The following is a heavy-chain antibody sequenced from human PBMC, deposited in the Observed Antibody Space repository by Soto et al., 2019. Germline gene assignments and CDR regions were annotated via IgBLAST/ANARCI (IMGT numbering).Heavy chain of an antibody. D-gene: IGHD6-6*01. V-gene: IGHV4-31*03. Sequence: QVQLQETGPGLVKPSQTLSLTCTVSGGSISSGGYYWSWIRQHPGKGLEWIGYIYYSGSTYHNPSLKSRVTISVETSKNQFSLKLTSVTAADTAVYYCARDLGVAIAARPGGWFDPWGQGTLVTVSS. CDR3: ARDLGVAIAARPGGWFDP. J-gene: IGHJ5*02. CDR1: GGSISSGGYY. CDR2: IYYSGST.